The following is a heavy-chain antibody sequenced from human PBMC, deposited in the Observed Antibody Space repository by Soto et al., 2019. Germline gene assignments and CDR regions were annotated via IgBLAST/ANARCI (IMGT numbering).Heavy chain of an antibody. J-gene: IGHJ6*02. CDR2: ISAYNGNT. D-gene: IGHD3-3*01. CDR3: ARDLDGYDFWSGSYYYGMDV. V-gene: IGHV1-18*01. Sequence: ASVKVSCKASGYTFTSYGISWVRQAPGQGLEWMGWISAYNGNTNYAQKLQGRVTMTTDTSTSTAYMELRSLRSDDTAVYYCARDLDGYDFWSGSYYYGMDVWGQGTTVTVSS. CDR1: GYTFTSYG.